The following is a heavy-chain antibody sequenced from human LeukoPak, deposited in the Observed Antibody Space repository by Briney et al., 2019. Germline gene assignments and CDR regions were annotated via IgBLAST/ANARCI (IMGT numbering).Heavy chain of an antibody. Sequence: GGSLRLSCAASGFTVSSNYMSWVRQAPGKGLEWVSVIYSGGSTYYADSVKGRFTISRDNAKNSLYLQMNSLRAEDTAVYYCARDVGYCSSTSCYYDDYWGQGTLVTVSS. D-gene: IGHD2-2*01. V-gene: IGHV3-53*01. CDR2: IYSGGST. CDR3: ARDVGYCSSTSCYYDDY. J-gene: IGHJ4*02. CDR1: GFTVSSNY.